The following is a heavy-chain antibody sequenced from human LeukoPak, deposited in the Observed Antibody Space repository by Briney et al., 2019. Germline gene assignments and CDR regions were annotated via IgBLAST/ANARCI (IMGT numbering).Heavy chain of an antibody. J-gene: IGHJ6*03. Sequence: PGGSLRLSCAASGFTFSSYGMHWVRQAPGKGLEWVAFIRYDGSNKYYADSVKGRFTISRDNSKNTLYLQMNSLRAEDTAVYYCARSSLRFLEWPHYYMDVWGKGTTVTVSS. D-gene: IGHD3-3*01. CDR1: GFTFSSYG. CDR3: ARSSLRFLEWPHYYMDV. V-gene: IGHV3-30*02. CDR2: IRYDGSNK.